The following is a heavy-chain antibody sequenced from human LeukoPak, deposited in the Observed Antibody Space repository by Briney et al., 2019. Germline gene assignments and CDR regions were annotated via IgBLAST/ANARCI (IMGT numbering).Heavy chain of an antibody. CDR1: GFNPSTYW. Sequence: GGSLRLSCAASGFNPSTYWMGWVRQAPGQGLGWGAKIKPDGSEKEHVDSVKGRFTISRDKAQNSLYLQLNRLRAEGTAVYYCARSRFYFDYWGQGTLVTVSS. CDR2: IKPDGSEK. CDR3: ARSRFYFDY. V-gene: IGHV3-7*02. J-gene: IGHJ4*02.